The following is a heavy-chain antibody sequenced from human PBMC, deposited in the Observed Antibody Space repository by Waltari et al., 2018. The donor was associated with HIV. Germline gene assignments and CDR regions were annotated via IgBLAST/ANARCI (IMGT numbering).Heavy chain of an antibody. CDR3: ARGFLWFGEGYFDS. D-gene: IGHD3-10*01. CDR2: IYSGGST. Sequence: EVQLMESGGGLIQPGGSLRLSCAASGFTVSSNSLSWVRQAPGKGLEWGSVIYSGGSTYYAESVKGRFTISRDNSKNTLYLQMNSLRAEDTAVYYCARGFLWFGEGYFDSWGQGTLVTVSS. J-gene: IGHJ4*02. CDR1: GFTVSSNS. V-gene: IGHV3-53*01.